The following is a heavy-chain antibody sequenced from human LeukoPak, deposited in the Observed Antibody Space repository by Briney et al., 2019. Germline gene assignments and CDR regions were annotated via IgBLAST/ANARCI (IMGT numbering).Heavy chain of an antibody. Sequence: GGSQRLSCAASGFTFSSYAMSWVRQAPGKGLEWVSAISGSGGSTYYADSVKGRFTISRDNSKNTLYLQMNSLRADDTAVYYCAMYYDFWSGYPYQGKGRDYWGQGTLVTVSS. CDR3: AMYYDFWSGYPYQGKGRDY. CDR1: GFTFSSYA. D-gene: IGHD3-3*01. J-gene: IGHJ4*02. V-gene: IGHV3-23*01. CDR2: ISGSGGST.